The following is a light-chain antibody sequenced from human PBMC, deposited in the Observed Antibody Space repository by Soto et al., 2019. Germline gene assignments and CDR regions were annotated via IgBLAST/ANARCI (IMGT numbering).Light chain of an antibody. J-gene: IGLJ1*01. Sequence: QSALTQPASVSGSPGQSITISCTGTSSDVGGYDYVSWYQQHPGKAPKLMIYDVTNRPSGVSNRFSGSKSGNTASLTISGLQAGDEASYYCSSYTSSTSYVFGTGTKVTVL. CDR3: SSYTSSTSYV. CDR1: SSDVGGYDY. V-gene: IGLV2-14*01. CDR2: DVT.